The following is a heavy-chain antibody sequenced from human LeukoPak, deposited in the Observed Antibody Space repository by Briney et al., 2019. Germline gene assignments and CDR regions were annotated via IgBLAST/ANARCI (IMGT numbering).Heavy chain of an antibody. CDR1: GGSFSGYY. Sequence: SETLSLTCAVYGGSFSGYYWSWIRQPPGKGLEWIGEINHSGSTNYNPSLKSRVTISVGTSKNLFSLKLSSVTAADTAVYYCARFVAVAAPRFDYWGQGTLVTVSS. V-gene: IGHV4-34*01. J-gene: IGHJ4*02. D-gene: IGHD6-19*01. CDR2: INHSGST. CDR3: ARFVAVAAPRFDY.